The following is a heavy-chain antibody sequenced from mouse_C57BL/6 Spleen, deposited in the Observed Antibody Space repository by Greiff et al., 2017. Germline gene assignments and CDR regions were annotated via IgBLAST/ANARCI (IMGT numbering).Heavy chain of an antibody. V-gene: IGHV1-81*01. J-gene: IGHJ2*01. CDR2: IYPRSGNT. CDR1: GYTFTSYG. D-gene: IGHD2-4*01. Sequence: VQLQQSGAELARPGASVKLSCKASGYTFTSYGISWVKQRTGQGLEWIGEIYPRSGNTYYNEKFKGKATLTADKSSSTAYMELRSLTSEDSAVYVGADRDYDYDKGSFYFDYWGQGTTLTVSS. CDR3: ADRDYDYDKGSFYFDY.